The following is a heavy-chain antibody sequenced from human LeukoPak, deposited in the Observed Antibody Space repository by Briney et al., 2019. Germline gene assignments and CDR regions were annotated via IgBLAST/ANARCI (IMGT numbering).Heavy chain of an antibody. CDR1: GVTFTNAH. CDR2: IKSKTDGGTT. J-gene: IGHJ4*02. D-gene: IGHD4-17*01. CDR3: TTNTVE. Sequence: PGGSLRLSCAASGVTFTNAHMSWVRQAPGKRLEWLGRIKSKTDGGTTDYAAPVEGRFTISRDDSENSLYLQMNSLKTEDTAMYYCTTNTVEWGQGTLVTVSS. V-gene: IGHV3-15*01.